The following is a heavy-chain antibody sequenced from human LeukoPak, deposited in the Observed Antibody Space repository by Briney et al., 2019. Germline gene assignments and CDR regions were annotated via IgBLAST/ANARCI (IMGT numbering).Heavy chain of an antibody. CDR3: ARDVSVWGSFDWFDP. V-gene: IGHV4-4*07. CDR2: IYTSGST. Sequence: SETLSLTCTVSGGSISSYYWSWIRQPAGKGLEWTGRIYTSGSTNYNPSLKSRVTMSVDTSKNQFSLKLSSVTAADTAVYYCARDVSVWGSFDWFDPWGQGTLVTVSS. D-gene: IGHD3-16*01. J-gene: IGHJ5*02. CDR1: GGSISSYY.